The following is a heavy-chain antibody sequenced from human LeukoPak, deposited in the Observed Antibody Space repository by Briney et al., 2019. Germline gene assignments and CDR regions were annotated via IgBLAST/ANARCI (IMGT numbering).Heavy chain of an antibody. Sequence: TGGSLRLSCAASGFTVSTYAMNWVRQAPGKGLEWVSAVTDNGVTTYYADSVKGRFTLPRDNSKNTLYLQMNSLRVEDTAVYYCAKGLGYCGRPACYEDYWGQGTLVTVSS. CDR2: VTDNGVTT. J-gene: IGHJ4*02. CDR3: AKGLGYCGRPACYEDY. D-gene: IGHD2-15*01. V-gene: IGHV3-23*01. CDR1: GFTVSTYA.